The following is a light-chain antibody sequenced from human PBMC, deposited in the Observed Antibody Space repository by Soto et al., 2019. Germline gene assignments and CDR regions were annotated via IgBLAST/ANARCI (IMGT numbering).Light chain of an antibody. J-gene: IGLJ1*01. CDR1: RSHVDDYNY. CDR2: DVS. Sequence: QSVLTQPRSVSGSPGQTVSISWTRSRSHVDDYNYVSWFQQHPGKAPKLMIYDVSERPSGVPDRFSGSKSGNTASLTISGLQAEDGADYYCCSYGGTFYVFGTGTKVTVL. V-gene: IGLV2-11*01. CDR3: CSYGGTFYV.